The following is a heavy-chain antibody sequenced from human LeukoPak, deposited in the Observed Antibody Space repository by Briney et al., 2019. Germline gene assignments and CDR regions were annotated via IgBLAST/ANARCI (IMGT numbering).Heavy chain of an antibody. CDR1: GGSISSYY. V-gene: IGHV4-4*07. J-gene: IGHJ6*02. Sequence: SETLSLTCTVSGGSISSYYWSWIRQPAGKGLEWIGRIYTSGSTNYNPSLKSRVTMSVDTSKNQFSLKLSSVTAADTAVYYCARGVAAAGRGYYYGMDVWGQGTTVTVSS. CDR2: IYTSGST. CDR3: ARGVAAAGRGYYYGMDV. D-gene: IGHD6-13*01.